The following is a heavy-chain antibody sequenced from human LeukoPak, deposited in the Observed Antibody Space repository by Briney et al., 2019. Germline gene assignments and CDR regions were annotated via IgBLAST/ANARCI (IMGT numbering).Heavy chain of an antibody. Sequence: SVKVSCKASGFTFTSSAMQWVRQARGQRLEWIGWIVVGSGNTNYAQKFQERVTITRDMSTSTAYMELSNLRSEDTAVYYCAAGTVAAPPGYYYYYYGMDVWGQGTTVTVSS. CDR2: IVVGSGNT. CDR3: AAGTVAAPPGYYYYYYGMDV. D-gene: IGHD6-6*01. V-gene: IGHV1-58*02. CDR1: GFTFTSSA. J-gene: IGHJ6*02.